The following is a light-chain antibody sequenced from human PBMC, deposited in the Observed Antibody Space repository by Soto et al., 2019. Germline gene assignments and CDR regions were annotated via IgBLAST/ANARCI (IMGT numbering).Light chain of an antibody. Sequence: EVVLTQSPATLSLSPGERATLSCRASQSVSSYLAWYQQKPGQAPRLLIYDASNRATGIPARFSGSGSGTDFTLTISSLEPEDFAVYYCQHRSHWPPWTFGQGTKV. J-gene: IGKJ1*01. CDR3: QHRSHWPPWT. V-gene: IGKV3-11*01. CDR2: DAS. CDR1: QSVSSY.